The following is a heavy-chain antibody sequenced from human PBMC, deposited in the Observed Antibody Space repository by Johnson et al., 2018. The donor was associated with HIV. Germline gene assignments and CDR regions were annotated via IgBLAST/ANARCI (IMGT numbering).Heavy chain of an antibody. Sequence: EVQLVESGGGLVQPGGSLRLSCAASGFTFSSYDMHWVRQATGKGLEWVSAIGTAGDTYYPGSVTGRFTISRDNSKNTLDLQMNNLRTEDSGVYYCAKSYCPGCDGFDIWGQGTMVTVSS. J-gene: IGHJ3*02. CDR2: IGTAGDT. CDR3: AKSYCPGCDGFDI. D-gene: IGHD2-21*01. CDR1: GFTFSSYD. V-gene: IGHV3-13*01.